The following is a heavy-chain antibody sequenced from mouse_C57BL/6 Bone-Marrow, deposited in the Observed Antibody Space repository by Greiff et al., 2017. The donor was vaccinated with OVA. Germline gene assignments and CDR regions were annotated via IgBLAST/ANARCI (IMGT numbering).Heavy chain of an antibody. CDR2: INYDGSST. D-gene: IGHD2-3*01. CDR3: ARVRWLLEDYFDY. Sequence: EVQVVESEGGLVQPGSSMKLSCTASGFTFSDYYMAWVRQVPEKGLEWVANINYDGSSTYYLDSLKSRFIISRDNAKNILYLQMSSLKYEDTATYYCARVRWLLEDYFDYWGQGTTLTVSS. V-gene: IGHV5-16*01. J-gene: IGHJ2*01. CDR1: GFTFSDYY.